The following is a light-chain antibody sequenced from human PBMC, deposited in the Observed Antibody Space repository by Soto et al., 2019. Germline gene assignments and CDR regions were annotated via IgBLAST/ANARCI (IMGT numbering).Light chain of an antibody. CDR3: QQYNSYSLT. V-gene: IGKV1-5*03. CDR2: KAS. Sequence: DIQMTQSPCTLSASVGDRVTITCRASQSIRSWLAWYQQKPGKAPKLLIYKASSLESGVPSRFSGSGSGTEFTLTISSLQPDDFATYYYQQYNSYSLTFGGGTKVDIK. J-gene: IGKJ4*01. CDR1: QSIRSW.